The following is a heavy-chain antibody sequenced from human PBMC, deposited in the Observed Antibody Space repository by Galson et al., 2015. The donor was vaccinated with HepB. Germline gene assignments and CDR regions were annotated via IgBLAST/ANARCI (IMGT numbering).Heavy chain of an antibody. D-gene: IGHD6-13*01. CDR2: ISYDGRNK. V-gene: IGHV3-30*04. CDR1: GFTFSSYA. J-gene: IGHJ6*02. Sequence: SLRLSCAASGFTFSSYAMHWVRQAPGKGLEWVVVISYDGRNKYYADSVKGRFTISRDNSKNTLYLQMNSLRAEDTAVYYCARGGAADHYYYYGMDVWGQGTTVTVSS. CDR3: ARGGAADHYYYYGMDV.